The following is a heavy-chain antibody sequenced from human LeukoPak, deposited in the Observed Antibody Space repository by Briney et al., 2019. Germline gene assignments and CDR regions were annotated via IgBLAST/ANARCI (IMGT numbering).Heavy chain of an antibody. J-gene: IGHJ4*02. D-gene: IGHD4-17*01. CDR2: ISSSGSTI. Sequence: GGSLRLSCAASGFTFSSYWMNRVRQAPGKGLEWVSYISSSGSTIYYADSVKGRFTISRDDAKNSLYLQMNSLRAEDTAVYYCARDRYGDYVFDYWGQGTLVTVSS. CDR3: ARDRYGDYVFDY. V-gene: IGHV3-48*01. CDR1: GFTFSSYW.